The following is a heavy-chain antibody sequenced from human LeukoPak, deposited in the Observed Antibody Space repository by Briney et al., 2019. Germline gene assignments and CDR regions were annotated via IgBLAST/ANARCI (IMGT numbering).Heavy chain of an antibody. D-gene: IGHD4-17*01. J-gene: IGHJ4*02. CDR1: GFVFSTYW. Sequence: PGGSLRLSCAASGFVFSTYWMTWVRQAPGKGLEWVANINLDGTEEHYVDSSLKGRFTISRDNAKNSLYLQMNSLRAEDTALYYCAKDIRPDYGDHFDYWGQGTLVTVSS. V-gene: IGHV3-7*03. CDR2: INLDGTEE. CDR3: AKDIRPDYGDHFDY.